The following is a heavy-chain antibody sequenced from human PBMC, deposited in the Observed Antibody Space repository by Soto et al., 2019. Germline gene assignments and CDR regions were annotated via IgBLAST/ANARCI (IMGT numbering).Heavy chain of an antibody. CDR3: ARGGGTILAPLP. D-gene: IGHD3-3*01. CDR2: INPNSGAT. V-gene: IGHV1-2*02. J-gene: IGHJ5*02. Sequence: ASVKVSCKASRYTFTGYFMHWVRQAPGQGLEWMGWINPNSGATKYAQKFQGRVTLSRDTAIRTAYMELTGLRSDDTAVYYCARGGGTILAPLPWGQGTQVTVSS. CDR1: RYTFTGYF.